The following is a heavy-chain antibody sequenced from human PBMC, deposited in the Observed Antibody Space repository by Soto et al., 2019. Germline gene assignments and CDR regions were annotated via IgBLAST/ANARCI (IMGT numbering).Heavy chain of an antibody. CDR2: IKQDGSEK. Sequence: EVQLVESGGDLVQPGGSLRLSCAASGFAFSGYWMSWVRQAPGKGLEGVANIKQDGSEKYYVDYVKGRFTISRDKAKNSLYLQMNSLRVEDMDVYYCTRATSVDAYWGQGTLVTVSS. J-gene: IGHJ4*02. CDR3: TRATSVDAY. CDR1: GFAFSGYW. V-gene: IGHV3-7*01. D-gene: IGHD5-12*01.